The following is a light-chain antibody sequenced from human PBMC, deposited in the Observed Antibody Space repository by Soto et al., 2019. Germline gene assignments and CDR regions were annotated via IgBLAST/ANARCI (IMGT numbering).Light chain of an antibody. CDR3: MQAVQTPFT. V-gene: IGKV2-28*01. CDR2: LGS. CDR1: QSLLYSDGNNY. J-gene: IGKJ3*01. Sequence: DIVMTQSPLSLPVTPGEPASISCRSSQSLLYSDGNNYLDWYMRKPGQSPQLLIYLGSNRASGVPDRFSGSGSGTDFTLKIRRVEAEDVGVYYCMQAVQTPFTFGPGTKVDIK.